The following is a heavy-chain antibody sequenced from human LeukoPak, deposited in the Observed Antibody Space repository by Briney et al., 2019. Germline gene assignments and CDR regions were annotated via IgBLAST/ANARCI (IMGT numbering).Heavy chain of an antibody. CDR3: AADGGGDSSSWYRAGL. CDR1: GFTFSSSA. D-gene: IGHD6-13*01. CDR2: LVVGSGNT. Sequence: GTSVTVSCKASGFTFSSSATQWVRQARGQRLEWMGWLVVGSGNTNYAQKFRGRITITRDMSTSTTYMELSSLTSEDTGVYFCAADGGGDSSSWYRAGLWGQGTQVTVSS. J-gene: IGHJ4*02. V-gene: IGHV1-58*02.